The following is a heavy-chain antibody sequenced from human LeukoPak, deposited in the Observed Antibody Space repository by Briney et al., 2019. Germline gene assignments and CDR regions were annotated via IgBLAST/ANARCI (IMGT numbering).Heavy chain of an antibody. J-gene: IGHJ6*03. Sequence: ASVKVSCKASGYTFTGYYIHWVRQAPGQGLEWMGWMNPKSGATDYARKFQGRVTMTRDTSISTAYMELTRLRSDDTAVYFCARGSDYDDYFYMDFWSKGTTVTVSS. V-gene: IGHV1-2*02. CDR3: ARGSDYDDYFYMDF. CDR1: GYTFTGYY. CDR2: MNPKSGAT.